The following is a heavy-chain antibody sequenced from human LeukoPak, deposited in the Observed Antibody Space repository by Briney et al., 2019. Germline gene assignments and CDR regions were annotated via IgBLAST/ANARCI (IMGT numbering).Heavy chain of an antibody. D-gene: IGHD2-8*01. CDR1: GFTFSSYA. CDR3: ARDRVMRGMDYYYYMDV. J-gene: IGHJ6*03. V-gene: IGHV3-30*01. CDR2: ISYDGSNK. Sequence: GRSLRLSCAASGFTFSSYAMPWVRQAPGKGLEWVAVISYDGSNKYYADSVKGRFTISRDNSKNTLYLQMNSLRAEDTAVYYCARDRVMRGMDYYYYMDVWGKGTTVTVSS.